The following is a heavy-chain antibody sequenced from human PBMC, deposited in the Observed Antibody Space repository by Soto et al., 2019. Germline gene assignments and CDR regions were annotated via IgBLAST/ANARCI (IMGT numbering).Heavy chain of an antibody. CDR2: IIPIFGTA. CDR1: GGTFSSYA. J-gene: IGHJ6*02. V-gene: IGHV1-69*13. CDR3: ATKNRIWACLYEPYSSGVILVRSHYGMDV. D-gene: IGHD6-19*01. Sequence: SVKVSCKASGGTFSSYAISWVRQAPGQGLEWMGGIIPIFGTANYAQKFQGRVTITADESTSTAYMELSSLRSEDTAVYYCATKNRIWACLYEPYSSGVILVRSHYGMDVWGQGTTVTVSS.